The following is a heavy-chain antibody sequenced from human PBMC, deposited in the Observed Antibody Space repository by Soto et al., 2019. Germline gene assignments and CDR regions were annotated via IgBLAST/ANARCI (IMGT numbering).Heavy chain of an antibody. Sequence: QVQLVQSGAEVKKPGASVKVSCKASGYTFTSYYMHWVRQAPGQGLEWMGIINPSGGSTSYAQKFQGRVTMTRDTSTSTGYMELSRLRSEDTAVYYCATPGIAVAGLDCWGQGTLVTVSS. D-gene: IGHD6-19*01. CDR2: INPSGGST. CDR1: GYTFTSYY. J-gene: IGHJ4*02. V-gene: IGHV1-46*01. CDR3: ATPGIAVAGLDC.